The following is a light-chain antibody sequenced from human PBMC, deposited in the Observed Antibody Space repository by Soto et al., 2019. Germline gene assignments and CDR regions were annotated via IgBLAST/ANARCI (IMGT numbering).Light chain of an antibody. CDR3: QTWGTGIGV. CDR1: SGNSNYG. Sequence: QSVLTQSPSASASLGASVKLTCTLSSGNSNYGIALHQHRPVKGPRYLLNLNSDGSHITGDGIPYRFSGSSSAPARYITMSHAQSEDDDDYYCQTWGTGIGVFGGGTKLTVL. J-gene: IGLJ3*02. CDR2: LNSDGSH. V-gene: IGLV4-69*01.